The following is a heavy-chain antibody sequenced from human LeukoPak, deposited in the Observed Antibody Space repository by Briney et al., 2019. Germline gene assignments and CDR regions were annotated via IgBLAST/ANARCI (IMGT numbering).Heavy chain of an antibody. Sequence: SQTLSLTCAVSGVSLCGGGYSCSWIRQPPGKGLEWVGYIYHSGSTYYNPSLKSRVTISVDRSKNQFSLKLSSVTAADTAVYYCARFRPLYSSSWHGAFDIWGQGTMVTVSS. D-gene: IGHD6-13*01. CDR1: GVSLCGGGYS. J-gene: IGHJ3*02. V-gene: IGHV4-30-2*01. CDR2: IYHSGST. CDR3: ARFRPLYSSSWHGAFDI.